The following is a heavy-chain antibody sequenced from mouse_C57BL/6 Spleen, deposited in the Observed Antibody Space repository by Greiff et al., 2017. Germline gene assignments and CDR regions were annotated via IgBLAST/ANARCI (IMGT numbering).Heavy chain of an antibody. CDR1: GYTFTSYW. CDR3: ARAYGNYGFAY. J-gene: IGHJ3*01. D-gene: IGHD2-1*01. V-gene: IGHV1-69*01. Sequence: VQLKQPGAELVMPGASVKLSCKASGYTFTSYWMHWVKQRPGQGLEWIGEIDPSDSYTNYNQKFKGKSTLTVDKSSSTAYMQLSSLTSEDSAVYYGARAYGNYGFAYWGQGTLVTVSA. CDR2: IDPSDSYT.